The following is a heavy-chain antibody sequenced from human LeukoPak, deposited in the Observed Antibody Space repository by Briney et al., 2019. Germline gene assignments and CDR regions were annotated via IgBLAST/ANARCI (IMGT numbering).Heavy chain of an antibody. V-gene: IGHV3-33*01. Sequence: GGSLTLFCALSGFIFSHYGMLCAPHAPGGGGEWVAVIRRGGSNRLSAGSVKGRHTPYRDNAQNTLFLQRNSLRLEDTAMYYCAREAQRGYDYSNSLEYWGHGTLVTVSS. CDR2: IRRGGSNR. CDR1: GFIFSHYG. J-gene: IGHJ4*01. CDR3: AREAQRGYDYSNSLEY. D-gene: IGHD4-11*01.